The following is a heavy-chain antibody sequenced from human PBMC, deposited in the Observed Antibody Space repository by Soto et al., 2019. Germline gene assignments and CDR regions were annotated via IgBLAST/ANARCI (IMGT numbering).Heavy chain of an antibody. V-gene: IGHV4-59*01. CDR3: ARGNVYSSSSIFYYYYYMDV. Sequence: SETLSLTCTVSGGSISSYYWSWIRQPPGKGLEWIGYIYYSGSTNYNPSLKSRVTISVDTSKNQFSLKLSSVTAADTAVYYCARGNVYSSSSIFYYYYYMDVWGKGTTVTVSS. D-gene: IGHD6-6*01. CDR1: GGSISSYY. CDR2: IYYSGST. J-gene: IGHJ6*03.